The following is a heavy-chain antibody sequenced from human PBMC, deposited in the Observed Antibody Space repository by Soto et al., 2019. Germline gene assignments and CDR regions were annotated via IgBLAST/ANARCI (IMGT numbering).Heavy chain of an antibody. J-gene: IGHJ4*02. D-gene: IGHD1-1*01. CDR1: GYTFTRYA. CDR2: INARNGNT. V-gene: IGHV1-3*01. Sequence: QVLLVQSGAEVTKPGASVKVSCKASGYTFTRYAMHWVRQAPGQGLEWMGWINARNGNTKYSQKFQEPVPSTRDTSASTAYMEPSSLRSEDTAIYYCARDEPFAWNDDLDFWGQGTLVTVSS. CDR3: ARDEPFAWNDDLDF.